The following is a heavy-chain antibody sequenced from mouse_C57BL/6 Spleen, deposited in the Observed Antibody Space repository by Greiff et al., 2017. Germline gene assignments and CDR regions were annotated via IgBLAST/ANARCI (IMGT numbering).Heavy chain of an antibody. CDR3: ARDGSSPYYYAMDY. V-gene: IGHV1-80*01. CDR1: GYAFSSYW. CDR2: IYPGDGDT. Sequence: VQLQQSGAELVKPGASVKISCQASGYAFSSYWMNWVKQRPGKGLEWIGQIYPGDGDTNYNGKFKGKATLTADKSSSTAYMQLSSLTSEDSAVYFCARDGSSPYYYAMDYWGQGTSVTVSS. D-gene: IGHD1-1*01. J-gene: IGHJ4*01.